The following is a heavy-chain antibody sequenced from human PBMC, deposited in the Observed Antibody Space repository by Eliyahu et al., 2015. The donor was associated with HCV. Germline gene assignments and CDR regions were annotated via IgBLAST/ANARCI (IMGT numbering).Heavy chain of an antibody. Sequence: VQLVESGGGLVQPGGSLRLSCAASGFTLNDYWMCWVRQAPGKGLEWVANIKQDGTERYYVDSVKGRFTISRDNAKNSLYLQMNSLRAEDTAVYYCARDHSSTPFDYWGQGTLVTVSS. CDR3: ARDHSSTPFDY. CDR2: IKQDGTER. V-gene: IGHV3-7*01. D-gene: IGHD6-19*01. J-gene: IGHJ4*02. CDR1: GFTLNDYW.